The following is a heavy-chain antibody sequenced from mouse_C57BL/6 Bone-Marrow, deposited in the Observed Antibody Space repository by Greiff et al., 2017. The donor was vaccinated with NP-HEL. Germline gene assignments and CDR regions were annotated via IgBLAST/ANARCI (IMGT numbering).Heavy chain of an antibody. J-gene: IGHJ3*01. Sequence: QVTLKESGPGILQSSQTLSLTCSFSGFSLSTSGMGVSWIRQPSGKGLEWLAHIYWDDDKRYNPSLKSRLTISKDTSRNQVFLKITSVDTADTATYYCAHYYGSSFAYWGQGTLVTVSA. D-gene: IGHD1-1*01. V-gene: IGHV8-12*01. CDR1: GFSLSTSGMG. CDR3: AHYYGSSFAY. CDR2: IYWDDDK.